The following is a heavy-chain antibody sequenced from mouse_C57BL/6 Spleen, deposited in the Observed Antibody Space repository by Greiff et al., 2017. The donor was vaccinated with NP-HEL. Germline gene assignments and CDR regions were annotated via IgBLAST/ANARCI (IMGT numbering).Heavy chain of an antibody. CDR1: GFTFSSYA. CDR3: ARVFGSSYAMDY. V-gene: IGHV5-4*01. J-gene: IGHJ4*01. Sequence: VQLKESGGGLVKPGGSLKLSCAASGFTFSSYAMSWVRQTPEKRLEWVATISDGGSYTYYPDNVKGRFTISRDNAKNNLYLQMSHLKSEDTAMYYCARVFGSSYAMDYWGQGTSVTVSS. D-gene: IGHD1-1*01. CDR2: ISDGGSYT.